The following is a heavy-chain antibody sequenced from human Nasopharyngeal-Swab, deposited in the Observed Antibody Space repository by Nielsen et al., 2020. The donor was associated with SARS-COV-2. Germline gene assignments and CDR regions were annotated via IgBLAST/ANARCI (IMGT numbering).Heavy chain of an antibody. CDR1: GFTFSSYA. CDR3: AREAPPPYYDFWSGYYHFDY. D-gene: IGHD3-3*01. CDR2: ISYDGSNK. J-gene: IGHJ4*02. V-gene: IGHV3-30-3*01. Sequence: GESLKISCAASGFTFSSYAMHWVRQAPGKRLEWVAVISYDGSNKYYADSVKGRFTISRDNSKNTLYLQMNSLRAEDTAVYYCAREAPPPYYDFWSGYYHFDYWGQGTLVTVSS.